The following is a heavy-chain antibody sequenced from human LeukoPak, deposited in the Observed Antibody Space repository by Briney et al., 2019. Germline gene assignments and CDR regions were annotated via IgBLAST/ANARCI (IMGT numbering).Heavy chain of an antibody. CDR3: ARFYRVYCSGGSCYSGGFLFAY. Sequence: SETLSLTCTVSGGSISSGGYYWSWIRQHPGKGLEWIGYIYYSGSTYYNPSLKSRVTISVDTSKNQFSLKLSSVTAADTAVYYCARFYRVYCSGGSCYSGGFLFAYWGQGPLVTVSS. V-gene: IGHV4-31*03. CDR2: IYYSGST. J-gene: IGHJ4*02. D-gene: IGHD2-15*01. CDR1: GGSISSGGYY.